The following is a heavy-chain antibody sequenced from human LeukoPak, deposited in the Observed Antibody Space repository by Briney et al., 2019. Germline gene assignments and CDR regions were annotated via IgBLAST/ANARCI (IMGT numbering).Heavy chain of an antibody. D-gene: IGHD3-10*01. V-gene: IGHV1-18*01. CDR2: ISAYNGNT. J-gene: IGHJ4*02. CDR3: ARVHGSGRRYFDY. Sequence: ASVKVSCKASGYTLTSYGISWVRQAPGQGLKRMGWISAYNGNTNYAQKLQGRVTMTTDTSTSTAYMQLRCLRADDSAVYYGARVHGSGRRYFDYWGQGTLVTVSS. CDR1: GYTLTSYG.